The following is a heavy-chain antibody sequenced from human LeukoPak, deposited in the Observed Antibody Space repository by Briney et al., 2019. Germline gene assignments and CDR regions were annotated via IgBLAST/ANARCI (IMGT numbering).Heavy chain of an antibody. CDR3: ARHPYYYGSGSYEYFQH. Sequence: SETLSLTCTVSGYSISSGCYWGWIRQPPGKGLEWIGIIFHTGSTYDNPSLKSRVTISVDTSKNQFSLKLSSVTAADTAVYYCARHPYYYGSGSYEYFQHWGRGTLVTVSS. J-gene: IGHJ1*01. V-gene: IGHV4-38-2*02. D-gene: IGHD3-10*01. CDR2: IFHTGST. CDR1: GYSISSGCY.